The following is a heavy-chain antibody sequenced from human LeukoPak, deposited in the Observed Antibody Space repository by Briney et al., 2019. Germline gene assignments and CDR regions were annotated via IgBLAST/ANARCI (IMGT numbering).Heavy chain of an antibody. Sequence: GGSLRLSCAASGFTFSSYAMHWVRQAPGKGLEWVAVISYDGSNKYYADSVKGRFTISRDNSKNTLYLQMNSLRAEDTAVYYCAGGAYSGSYYADYWGQGTLVTVSS. J-gene: IGHJ4*02. CDR2: ISYDGSNK. CDR3: AGGAYSGSYYADY. D-gene: IGHD1-26*01. CDR1: GFTFSSYA. V-gene: IGHV3-30-3*01.